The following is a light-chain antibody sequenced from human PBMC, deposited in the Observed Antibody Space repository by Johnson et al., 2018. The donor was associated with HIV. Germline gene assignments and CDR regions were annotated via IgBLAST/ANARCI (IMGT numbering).Light chain of an antibody. CDR2: ENN. CDR3: GTWDSSLSAGYV. Sequence: QSMLTQPPSVSAAPGQKVTISCSGSSSNIGNNYVTWYQQFPGAAPKLLIYENNKRPSGIPDRFSGSKSGTSATLGITGLQTGDEADYYCGTWDSSLSAGYVFGTGTKVTVL. CDR1: SSNIGNNY. J-gene: IGLJ1*01. V-gene: IGLV1-51*02.